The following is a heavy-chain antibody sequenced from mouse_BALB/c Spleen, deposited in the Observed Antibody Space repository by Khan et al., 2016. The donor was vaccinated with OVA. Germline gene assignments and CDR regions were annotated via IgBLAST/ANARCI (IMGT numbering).Heavy chain of an antibody. V-gene: IGHV5-6-5*01. CDR1: GFTFTRYA. CDR3: ASLYDGAY. D-gene: IGHD2-1*01. Sequence: EVELVESGGGLVKPGGSLKLSCAASGFTFTRYAMSWVRQTPEKRLEWVASISSGGTTYYPDSVKGRFTISRDNARNILYLQMSRLRSEDTAMYYCASLYDGAYWGQGTLVTVAA. J-gene: IGHJ3*01. CDR2: ISSGGTT.